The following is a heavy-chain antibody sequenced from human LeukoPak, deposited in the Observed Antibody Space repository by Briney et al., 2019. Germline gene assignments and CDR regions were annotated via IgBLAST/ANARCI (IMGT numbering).Heavy chain of an antibody. Sequence: GGSLRLSCTASVFTFSSFAMSWVAQPPGKGLEWVSTISGSGGSTYYADSVKGRFTISRDNSKNTLYLQMNSLRAEDTAVYYCAKGNSLYPPPDSSSSDYYLDYWGQGTLVTVSS. CDR1: VFTFSSFA. CDR2: ISGSGGST. J-gene: IGHJ4*02. V-gene: IGHV3-23*01. CDR3: AKGNSLYPPPDSSSSDYYLDY. D-gene: IGHD6-6*01.